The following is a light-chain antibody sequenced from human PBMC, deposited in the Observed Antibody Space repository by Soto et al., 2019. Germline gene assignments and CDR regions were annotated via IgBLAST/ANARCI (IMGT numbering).Light chain of an antibody. CDR3: SSYRRTSTTNTLSWV. Sequence: QSALTQPASVSGSPGQSITISCTGTSSDVGGYNYVSWYQQHPGKAPKLMIYDVNYRPSGVSNRFSGSKSGNTASLTISGLQAEDEAHYYCSSYRRTSTTNTLSWVFGGGTKLTVL. V-gene: IGLV2-14*03. CDR2: DVN. CDR1: SSDVGGYNY. J-gene: IGLJ3*02.